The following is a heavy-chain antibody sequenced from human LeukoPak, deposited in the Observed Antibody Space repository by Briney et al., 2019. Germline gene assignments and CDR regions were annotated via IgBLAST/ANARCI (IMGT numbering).Heavy chain of an antibody. V-gene: IGHV4-59*01. CDR3: ARAPGSADSSYYFDF. J-gene: IGHJ4*02. CDR1: GGSISSYY. CDR2: IYYSGGT. D-gene: IGHD2-21*01. Sequence: SETLSLTCTVSGGSISSYYWSWSRQPPGKGLEWIGYIYYSGGTNYNPSLKSRVTISVDSSMNQFSLKLSSVTAADTAVYYCARAPGSADSSYYFDFWGQGTLVTVSS.